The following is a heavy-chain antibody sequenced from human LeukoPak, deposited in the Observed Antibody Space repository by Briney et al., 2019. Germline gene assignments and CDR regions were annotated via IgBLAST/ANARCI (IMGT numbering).Heavy chain of an antibody. Sequence: GGSLRLSCAASGFTFSRYAMHWVRDAPGRGVEGVSSISSSSSYIYYADSVKGRFTISRDNAKNTLYLQMNSLRAEDTAVYYCARAPIAVAYYFDYWGQGTLVTVSS. J-gene: IGHJ4*02. D-gene: IGHD6-19*01. CDR3: ARAPIAVAYYFDY. CDR1: GFTFSRYA. V-gene: IGHV3-21*01. CDR2: ISSSSSYI.